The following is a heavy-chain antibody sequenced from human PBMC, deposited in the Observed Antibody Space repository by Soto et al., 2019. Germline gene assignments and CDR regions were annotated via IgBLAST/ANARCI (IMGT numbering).Heavy chain of an antibody. J-gene: IGHJ2*01. CDR1: GFTFDDFA. D-gene: IGHD2-8*02. Sequence: EMQLVESGGGLVQPGRSLRLSCAASGFTFDDFAMHWVRQAPGKGLEWVSGINWNSGDIDYADSVRGRFTMSRDNAKNALYLQMNSLRAEDAAFYYCVKDIGASGAYWYFDLWGRGTLVTVST. CDR3: VKDIGASGAYWYFDL. V-gene: IGHV3-9*01. CDR2: INWNSGDI.